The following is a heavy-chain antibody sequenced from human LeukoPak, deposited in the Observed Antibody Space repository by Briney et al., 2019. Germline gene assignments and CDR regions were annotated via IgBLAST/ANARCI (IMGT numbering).Heavy chain of an antibody. V-gene: IGHV4-4*07. CDR3: ARNLIPEQLVLNF. J-gene: IGHJ4*02. CDR1: GGSISSYY. Sequence: PSETLSLTCTVSGGSISSYYWSWIRQPAGKGLEWIGRIYTSGSTNYNPSLKSRVTMSVDTSKNQFSLNLKSVTPEDTAVYYGARNLIPEQLVLNFWGQGTLVTVSS. CDR2: IYTSGST. D-gene: IGHD6-13*01.